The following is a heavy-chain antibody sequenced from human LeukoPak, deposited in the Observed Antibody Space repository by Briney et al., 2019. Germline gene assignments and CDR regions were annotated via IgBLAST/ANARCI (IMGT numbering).Heavy chain of an antibody. V-gene: IGHV4-61*02. J-gene: IGHJ4*02. D-gene: IGHD3-22*01. Sequence: SSETLSLTCTVSGGSISSGSYYWSWIRQPAGKGLEWIGRIYTSGSTNYNPSLKSRVTISVDTSKNQFSLKLSSVTAADTAVCYCARDHRGYYADYWGQGTLVTVSS. CDR3: ARDHRGYYADY. CDR2: IYTSGST. CDR1: GGSISSGSYY.